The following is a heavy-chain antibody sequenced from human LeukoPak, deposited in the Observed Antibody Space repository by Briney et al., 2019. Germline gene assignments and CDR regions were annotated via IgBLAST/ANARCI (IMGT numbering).Heavy chain of an antibody. J-gene: IGHJ5*02. CDR1: GYSISSGYY. Sequence: SETLSLTCTVSGYSISSGYYWGWIRQPPGKGLEWIGSIYHSGSTYYNPSLKSRVTISVDTSKNQFSLKLSSVTAADTAVYYRAREWDHYYGSGSSFWFDPWGQGTLVTVSS. CDR2: IYHSGST. D-gene: IGHD3-10*01. V-gene: IGHV4-38-2*02. CDR3: AREWDHYYGSGSSFWFDP.